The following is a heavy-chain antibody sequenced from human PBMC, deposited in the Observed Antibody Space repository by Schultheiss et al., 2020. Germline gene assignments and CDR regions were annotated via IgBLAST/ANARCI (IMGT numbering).Heavy chain of an antibody. CDR3: ARHAWYTSGWYYFDS. J-gene: IGHJ4*01. V-gene: IGHV4-61*08. CDR2: IYYSGST. Sequence: SETLSLTCTVSGGSISSGGYYWSWIRQHPGKGLEWIGYIYYSGSTNYNPSLKSRVTISVDTSKNQFSLKLSSVTAADTAVYYCARHAWYTSGWYYFDSWGHGALVNVSS. CDR1: GGSISSGGYY. D-gene: IGHD6-19*01.